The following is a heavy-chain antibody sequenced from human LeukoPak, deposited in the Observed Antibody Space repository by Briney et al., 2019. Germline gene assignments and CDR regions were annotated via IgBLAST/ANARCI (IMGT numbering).Heavy chain of an antibody. V-gene: IGHV3-48*03. J-gene: IGHJ4*02. CDR2: ISSVGSTI. D-gene: IGHD6-13*01. CDR1: GFTFSSFD. CDR3: AREKEAAAGQTYYFDY. Sequence: GGSLRLSCAASGFTFSSFDMNWVRQAPGKGLEWVSYISSVGSTIYYADSVKGRFTISRDNAKNTLYLQMNSLRAEDTAVYYCAREKEAAAGQTYYFDYWGQGTLVTVSS.